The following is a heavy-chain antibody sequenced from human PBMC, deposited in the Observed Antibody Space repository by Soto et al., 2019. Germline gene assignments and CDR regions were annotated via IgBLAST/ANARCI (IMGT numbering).Heavy chain of an antibody. Sequence: AAVKVSCKACGYTFTSYVISWVRQAPGQGLEWMGWISAYNGNTNYAQKLQGRVTMSTDTSTRPAYMELRSLRSDDTAVYYCARDCALKYSSSCKNWFDPWGQRTLVTVSS. D-gene: IGHD6-13*01. J-gene: IGHJ5*02. V-gene: IGHV1-18*01. CDR1: GYTFTSYV. CDR3: ARDCALKYSSSCKNWFDP. CDR2: ISAYNGNT.